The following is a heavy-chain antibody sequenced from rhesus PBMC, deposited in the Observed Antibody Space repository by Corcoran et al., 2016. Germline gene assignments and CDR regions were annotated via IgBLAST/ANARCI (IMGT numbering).Heavy chain of an antibody. CDR2: ISSDGSST. D-gene: IGHD6-13*01. J-gene: IGHJ4*01. V-gene: IGHV3-119*01. CDR1: GFTFSSYW. CDR3: AKAIAANIFDY. Sequence: EVQLVESGGGLVQPGGSLRLSCAASGFTFSSYWMYWVRQAPGKGLEWVSLISSDGSSTSYADSVKGRFTISRENAKNSLYLQMNSLRAEDTAVYYCAKAIAANIFDYWGQGVLVTVSS.